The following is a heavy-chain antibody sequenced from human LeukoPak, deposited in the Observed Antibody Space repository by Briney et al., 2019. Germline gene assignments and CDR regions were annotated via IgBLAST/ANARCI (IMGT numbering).Heavy chain of an antibody. V-gene: IGHV3-30*02. CDR3: VKDQATH. CDR2: IMYDGSNK. CDR1: GFIFSSYG. J-gene: IGHJ4*02. Sequence: GGSLRLSCAASGFIFSSYGMHWVRQAPGKGLEWVAFIMYDGSNKLYADSVKGRFTISRDNSKNTLCLHVTSLRAEDTAVYYCVKDQATHWGQGTLVTVSS.